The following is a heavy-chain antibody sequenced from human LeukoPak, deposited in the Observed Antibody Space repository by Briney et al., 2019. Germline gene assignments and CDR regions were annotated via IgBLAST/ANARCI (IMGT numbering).Heavy chain of an antibody. D-gene: IGHD4-23*01. CDR3: ATLTGGDDAFDI. CDR1: GGSISSYY. CDR2: IYYSGST. J-gene: IGHJ3*02. Sequence: SETLSLTCTVSGGSISSYYWSWIRQPPGKGLEWIGYIYYSGSTNYNSSLKSRVTILVDMSKNQFSLKLSSVTAADTAVYYCATLTGGDDAFDIWGQGTMVTVSS. V-gene: IGHV4-59*01.